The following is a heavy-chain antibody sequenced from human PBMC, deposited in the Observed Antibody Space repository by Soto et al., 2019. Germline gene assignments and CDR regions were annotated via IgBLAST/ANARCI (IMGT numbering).Heavy chain of an antibody. V-gene: IGHV3-72*01. CDR3: MRITGDRNWIDT. J-gene: IGHJ5*02. D-gene: IGHD1-20*01. CDR1: GFTFSDHY. Sequence: LRLSCVRPGFTFSDHYIDWVRQAPGKALEWVGRSRNKTKKYTTDFAASVRGRFNISRDDSKKSVFLQMNSLQTEETAVYYCMRITGDRNWIDTWGQGTLVPSPQ. CDR2: SRNKTKKYTT.